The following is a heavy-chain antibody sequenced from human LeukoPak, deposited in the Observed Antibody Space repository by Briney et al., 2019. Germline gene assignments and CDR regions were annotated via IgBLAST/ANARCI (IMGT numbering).Heavy chain of an antibody. CDR1: GGSISSSSYY. Sequence: SETLSLTCTVSGGSISSSSYYWGWIRQPPGKGLEWIGSIYYSGSTYYNPSLKSRVTISVDTSKNQFSLKLSSVTAADTAVYYCASSKPSSGWYRRNAFDIWGQGTMVTVSS. J-gene: IGHJ3*02. D-gene: IGHD6-19*01. CDR3: ASSKPSSGWYRRNAFDI. CDR2: IYYSGST. V-gene: IGHV4-39*07.